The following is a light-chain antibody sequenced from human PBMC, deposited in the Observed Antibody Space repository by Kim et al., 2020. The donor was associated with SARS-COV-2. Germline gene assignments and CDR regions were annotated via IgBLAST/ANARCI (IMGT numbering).Light chain of an antibody. CDR2: GTS. J-gene: IGKJ2*01. V-gene: IGKV3-20*01. Sequence: WSPGERATLSCRASQSIAPNHLAWFQQKPGQAPRLLIYGTSSRATGIPDRFSASESGTDFTLTISRLEPEDVAVYFCQEYDRPPYTFGQGTKLEIK. CDR1: QSIAPNH. CDR3: QEYDRPPYT.